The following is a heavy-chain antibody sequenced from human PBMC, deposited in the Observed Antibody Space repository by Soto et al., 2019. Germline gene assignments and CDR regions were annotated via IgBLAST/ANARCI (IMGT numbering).Heavy chain of an antibody. Sequence: GGSLRLSCAASGFTFSSYSMNWVRQAPGKGLEWVSSISSSSSYIYYADSVKGRFTISRDNDKNPLYLQMNSLRDEDTAVYYCARDPRYSYGREDVWGQGTTVTVSS. D-gene: IGHD5-18*01. J-gene: IGHJ6*02. CDR1: GFTFSSYS. CDR2: ISSSSSYI. V-gene: IGHV3-21*01. CDR3: ARDPRYSYGREDV.